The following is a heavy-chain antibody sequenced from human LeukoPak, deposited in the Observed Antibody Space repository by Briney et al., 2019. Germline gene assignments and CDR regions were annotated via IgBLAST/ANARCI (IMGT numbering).Heavy chain of an antibody. CDR2: IKRDGSEE. J-gene: IGHJ4*02. CDR3: ARSYYDGRGSDY. CDR1: EFPFSDYW. V-gene: IGHV3-7*01. Sequence: GGSLRLSCAASEFPFSDYWMTWVRQAPGKGLEWVANIKRDGSEEYYADSVKGRFTISRDNSKNTLHLQMNSLRAEDTAVYYCARSYYDGRGSDYWGQGTLVTVSS. D-gene: IGHD3-22*01.